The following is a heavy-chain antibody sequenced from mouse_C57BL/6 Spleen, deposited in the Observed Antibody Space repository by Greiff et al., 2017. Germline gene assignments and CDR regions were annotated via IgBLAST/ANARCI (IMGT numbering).Heavy chain of an antibody. V-gene: IGHV1-69*01. D-gene: IGHD1-1*01. CDR2: LDPSDSYT. CDR1: GYTFTCYW. J-gene: IGHJ4*01. CDR3: ARGLITTVVDGAMDY. Sequence: QVQLQQPGAELVMPGASVKLSCKASGYTFTCYWMHWVKQRPGQGLEWIGELDPSDSYTNYNQKFKGKSTLTVDKSSSTAYMQLSSLTSEDSAVYYCARGLITTVVDGAMDYWGQGTSVTVSS.